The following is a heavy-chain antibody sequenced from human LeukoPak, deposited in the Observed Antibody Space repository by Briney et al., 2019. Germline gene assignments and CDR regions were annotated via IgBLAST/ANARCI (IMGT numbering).Heavy chain of an antibody. CDR3: ARFSSTPKVVPAASGYYFDY. CDR2: IYYSGST. V-gene: IGHV4-31*03. J-gene: IGHJ4*02. Sequence: SETLSLTCTVSGGSISSGGYYWCWIRQHPGKGLEWIGYIYYSGSTYYNPSLKSRVTISVDTSKNQFSLKLSSVTAADTAVYYCARFSSTPKVVPAASGYYFDYWGQGTLVTVSS. D-gene: IGHD2-2*01. CDR1: GGSISSGGYY.